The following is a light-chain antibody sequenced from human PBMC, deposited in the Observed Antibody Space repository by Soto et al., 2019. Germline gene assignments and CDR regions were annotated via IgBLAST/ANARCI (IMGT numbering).Light chain of an antibody. V-gene: IGKV3-20*01. CDR2: GAS. Sequence: EIVLTQSPGTLSLSPGERATLSCRASQSVTSSYLAWYQQKPGQAPRHLIYGASSRATGIPDRFSGSGSGTEFAHTISRLEPDDFAVYYCQQYGNSPLTFGGGPKVEI. CDR1: QSVTSSY. CDR3: QQYGNSPLT. J-gene: IGKJ4*01.